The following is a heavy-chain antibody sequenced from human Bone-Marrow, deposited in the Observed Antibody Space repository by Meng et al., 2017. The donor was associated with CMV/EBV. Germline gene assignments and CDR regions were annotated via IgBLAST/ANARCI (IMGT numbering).Heavy chain of an antibody. CDR1: GFTFSSYA. CDR3: ARCGVVPAAIHGWYYYYGMDV. J-gene: IGHJ6*02. CDR2: IYSGGSST. Sequence: GESLKISCAASGFTFSSYAMSWVRQAPGKGLEWVSVIYSGGSSTYYADSVKGRFTISRDNSKNTLYLQMNSLRAEDTAVYYCARCGVVPAAIHGWYYYYGMDVWGQGTTVTVSS. D-gene: IGHD2-2*02. V-gene: IGHV3-23*03.